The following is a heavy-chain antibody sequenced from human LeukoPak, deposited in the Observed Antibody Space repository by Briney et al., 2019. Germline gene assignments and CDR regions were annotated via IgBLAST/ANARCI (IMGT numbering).Heavy chain of an antibody. CDR2: IRFDGSIK. Sequence: GGSLRLSCAASGFTFSSYGMHWVRQAPGKGLEWVAFIRFDGSIKYYADSVKGRFTISRDKSKNMLFLQVNSLRAEDTAVYYCAKDGREHYVVGSYYHGVPALDYWGQGTLVTVSS. CDR1: GFTFSSYG. V-gene: IGHV3-30*02. D-gene: IGHD3-10*01. J-gene: IGHJ4*02. CDR3: AKDGREHYVVGSYYHGVPALDY.